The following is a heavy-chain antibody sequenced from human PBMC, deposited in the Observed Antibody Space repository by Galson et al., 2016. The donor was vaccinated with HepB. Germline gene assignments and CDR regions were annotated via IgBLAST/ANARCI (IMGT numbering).Heavy chain of an antibody. D-gene: IGHD3-22*01. V-gene: IGHV1-3*01. CDR2: INPVNGDT. Sequence: SVKVSCKASGYTFTSFAIHWVRQAPGQRLEWMGWINPVNGDTFYSQKFQGRVTITGDTSASTAYMELSSLRSEDTAVYYCAREGRYESSGYYYVVEFFQHWGQGSLVTVSS. J-gene: IGHJ1*01. CDR3: AREGRYESSGYYYVVEFFQH. CDR1: GYTFTSFA.